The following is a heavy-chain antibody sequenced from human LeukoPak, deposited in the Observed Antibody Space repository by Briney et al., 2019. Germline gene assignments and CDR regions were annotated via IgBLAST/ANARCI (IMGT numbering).Heavy chain of an antibody. CDR3: ARDDYDTSVAIYFQH. V-gene: IGHV1-18*01. CDR1: GYTFTSYG. J-gene: IGHJ1*01. CDR2: ISGYNGNT. Sequence: ASVKVSCKASGYTFTSYGINWVRQAPGQGLEWMGLISGYNGNTNYAQKFQGRVTMTTDTSTSTAYMELRSLRSDDTAVYYCARDDYDTSVAIYFQHWGQGTLVTVSS. D-gene: IGHD3-22*01.